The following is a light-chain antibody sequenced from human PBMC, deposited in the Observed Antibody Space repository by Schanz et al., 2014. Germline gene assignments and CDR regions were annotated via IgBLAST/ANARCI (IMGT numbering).Light chain of an antibody. CDR2: DAS. Sequence: EIVMTQSPATLSVSPGERATLSCRASQSVSRYLAWYQQKPGQAPRLLISDASTRATGVPARFSGSGSGTEFSLTISSLQSEDFAVYYCQQYNNWLTWTFGQGTKVEIK. CDR3: QQYNNWLTWT. V-gene: IGKV3-15*01. J-gene: IGKJ1*01. CDR1: QSVSRY.